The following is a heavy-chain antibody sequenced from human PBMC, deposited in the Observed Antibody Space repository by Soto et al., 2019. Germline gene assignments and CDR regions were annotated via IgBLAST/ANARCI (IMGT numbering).Heavy chain of an antibody. CDR1: GYSISKGYF. CDR2: WYRSGVT. D-gene: IGHD3-22*01. Sequence: PSETLSLTCRVSGYSISKGYFWGWIRQPPGKGLEWIDSWYRSGVTYYNPSLNGRVTMSVDTSKNQFSLQLSSVTAADMAVYYCARIAYFDSTGCYYYFDYWGQGALVTVSS. J-gene: IGHJ4*02. CDR3: ARIAYFDSTGCYYYFDY. V-gene: IGHV4-38-2*01.